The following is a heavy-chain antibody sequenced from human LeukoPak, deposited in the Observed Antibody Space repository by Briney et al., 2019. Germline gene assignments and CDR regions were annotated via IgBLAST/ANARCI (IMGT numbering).Heavy chain of an antibody. V-gene: IGHV4-59*01. CDR1: GGSISSYY. Sequence: SETLSLTCTVSGGSISSYYWSWIRQPPGKGLEWIGYIYYSGSPNYNPSLKSRVTLSVDTSKNQFSLKLSSVTAADTAVYYCARTYYGSGSLYYYYYYMDVWGKGTTVIVSS. D-gene: IGHD3-10*01. CDR2: IYYSGSP. CDR3: ARTYYGSGSLYYYYYYMDV. J-gene: IGHJ6*03.